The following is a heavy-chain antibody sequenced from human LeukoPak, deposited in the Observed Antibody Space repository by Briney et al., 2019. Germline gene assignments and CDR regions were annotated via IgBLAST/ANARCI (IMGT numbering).Heavy chain of an antibody. CDR3: ARFKSTSCRFDP. CDR2: IYHSGST. V-gene: IGHV4-38-2*02. D-gene: IGHD2-2*01. Sequence: SQTLSLTCTVSGGSISSGYYWGWIRQPPGKGLEWIGSIYHSGSTYYNPSLKSRVTISVDTSKNQFSLKLSSVTAADTAVYYCARFKSTSCRFDPWGQGTLGTVSS. J-gene: IGHJ5*02. CDR1: GGSISSGYY.